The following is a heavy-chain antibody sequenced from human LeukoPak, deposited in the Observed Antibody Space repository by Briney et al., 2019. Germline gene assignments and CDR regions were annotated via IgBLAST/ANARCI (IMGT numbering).Heavy chain of an antibody. V-gene: IGHV4-4*02. CDR3: ASVPGIAVAGTDY. D-gene: IGHD6-19*01. CDR1: GGSISSSNW. Sequence: SETLSLTCAVSGGSISSSNWWSWVRQPPGKGPEWIGEIYHSGSTNYNPSLKSRVTISVDTSKNQFSLKLSSVTAADTAVYYCASVPGIAVAGTDYWGQGTLVTVSS. CDR2: IYHSGST. J-gene: IGHJ4*02.